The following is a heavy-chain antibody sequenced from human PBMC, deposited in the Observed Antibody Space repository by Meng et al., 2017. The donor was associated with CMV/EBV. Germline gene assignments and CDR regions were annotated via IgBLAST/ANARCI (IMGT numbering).Heavy chain of an antibody. CDR2: IHPQSGVT. V-gene: IGHV1-2*02. J-gene: IGHJ4*02. CDR1: GYTFTDHY. D-gene: IGHD7-27*01. Sequence: ASVKVSCKASGYTFTDHYFHWVRQAPGQGLEWMRWIHPQSGVTNYAQKFQARVTLTRDTSINTGYMELSRLTSDDTAVYYCARDKNWGPDYWGQGTLVTVSS. CDR3: ARDKNWGPDY.